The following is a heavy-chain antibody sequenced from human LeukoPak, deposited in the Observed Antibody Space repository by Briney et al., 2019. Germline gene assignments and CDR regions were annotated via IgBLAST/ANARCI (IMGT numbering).Heavy chain of an antibody. J-gene: IGHJ4*02. CDR3: ATYRQVMLPFES. CDR2: ISSSGSTI. Sequence: GGSLRLSCAASGFTFSSYEMNWVRQAPGKGLEWVSYISSSGSTIYYADSVKGRFTISRDNSKSTLSLQMNSLRAEDTAIYYCATYRQVMLPFESWGQGTLVTVSS. CDR1: GFTFSSYE. V-gene: IGHV3-48*03. D-gene: IGHD5-18*01.